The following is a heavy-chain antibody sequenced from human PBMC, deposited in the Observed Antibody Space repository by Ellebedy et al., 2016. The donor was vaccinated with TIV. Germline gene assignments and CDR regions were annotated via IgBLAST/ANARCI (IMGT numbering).Heavy chain of an antibody. CDR2: IYSGGST. V-gene: IGHV3-66*01. J-gene: IGHJ4*02. Sequence: PGGSLRLSCAASGFTVSSNYMNWVRQTPGKGLEWVSVIYSGGSTYYADSVKGRFTVSRDKSKNTLYLQMNSLSAEDTAVYYCARGVYDSSDYYHFDYWGQGTLVTVSS. CDR1: GFTVSSNY. D-gene: IGHD3-22*01. CDR3: ARGVYDSSDYYHFDY.